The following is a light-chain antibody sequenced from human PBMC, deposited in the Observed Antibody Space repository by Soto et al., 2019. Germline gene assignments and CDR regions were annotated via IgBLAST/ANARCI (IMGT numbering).Light chain of an antibody. CDR3: QSYDSRLSGSV. CDR2: GNN. Sequence: QSVLTQPPSVSGAPGQRVTISCTGSSSNIGAGYDVHWYQQFPGTAPRLLIFGNNNRPSGVPDRFSGSNFGTSGSLAITGLQAEDEADYYCQSYDSRLSGSVFGGGTKLTVL. J-gene: IGLJ2*01. CDR1: SSNIGAGYD. V-gene: IGLV1-40*01.